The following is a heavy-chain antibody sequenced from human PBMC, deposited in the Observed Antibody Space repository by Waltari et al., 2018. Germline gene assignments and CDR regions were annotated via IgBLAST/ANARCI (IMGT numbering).Heavy chain of an antibody. CDR1: GGSLSGYY. Sequence: QVQLQQWGAGLLKTSETMSLTCAVYGGSLSGYYWSWNRHHPGEGLEWNGEINHSGSTNYNPSLNSRVTISVDTSKNQFSLKLSSVTAADTAVYYCARAGRSEYSSSSTRTFDPWGQGTLVTVSS. CDR2: INHSGST. CDR3: ARAGRSEYSSSSTRTFDP. J-gene: IGHJ5*02. V-gene: IGHV4-34*01. D-gene: IGHD6-6*01.